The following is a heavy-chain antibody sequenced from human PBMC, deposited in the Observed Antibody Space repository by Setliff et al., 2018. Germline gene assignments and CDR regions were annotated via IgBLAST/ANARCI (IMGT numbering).Heavy chain of an antibody. V-gene: IGHV4-30-4*02. Sequence: SETLSLTCTVSGDSLSGDNYFWSWIRHLPGKGLQWLGHIYYTGKTYYNPSLKSRLEVSVDTSKREFALRLSSVTAADTAVYYCARVPRLEWLLPTFDSWGQGTLVTSPQ. D-gene: IGHD3-3*01. CDR3: ARVPRLEWLLPTFDS. CDR2: IYYTGKT. J-gene: IGHJ4*02. CDR1: GDSLSGDNYF.